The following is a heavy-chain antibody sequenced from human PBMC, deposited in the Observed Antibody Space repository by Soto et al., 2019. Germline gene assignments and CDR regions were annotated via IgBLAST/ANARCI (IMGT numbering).Heavy chain of an antibody. Sequence: QVELVQSGPEVKKPGASVKVSCKASGYSFSNSGFSWMRQAPGQGLEWMGWISTYNGNTNYAQKFQGRLSKTRDTSTTTAVRELTTLRSDDTAVYYCARDEYKNGRNWLHPWGQGTLVTVTS. CDR1: GYSFSNSG. D-gene: IGHD1-20*01. CDR2: ISTYNGNT. J-gene: IGHJ5*02. CDR3: ARDEYKNGRNWLHP. V-gene: IGHV1-18*01.